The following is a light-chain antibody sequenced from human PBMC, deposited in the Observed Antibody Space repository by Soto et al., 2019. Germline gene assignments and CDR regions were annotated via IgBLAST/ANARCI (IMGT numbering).Light chain of an antibody. V-gene: IGKV3-15*01. CDR1: QNISRS. CDR3: HQYNGWPRT. J-gene: IGKJ1*01. Sequence: EIVMTHSQATLSVSPCERATLSFRASQNISRSLAWYQQKPGQGPSLLIYGTSTRAGGVPARFSGGGSGTEFTLTITSLQSEDFAVYYCHQYNGWPRTFGQGTKVDI. CDR2: GTS.